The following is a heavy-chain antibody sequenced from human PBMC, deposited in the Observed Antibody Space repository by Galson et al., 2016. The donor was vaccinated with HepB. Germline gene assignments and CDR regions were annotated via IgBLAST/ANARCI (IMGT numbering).Heavy chain of an antibody. CDR2: VDASGST. Sequence: TLSLTCTVSGGSISTIDYFWSWIRQPAGKGLEWIGRVDASGSTNYNPSLKGRVTILLDTSKNQISLELTSVTAADTAVYFCAREGRSYYRNWFDPWGQGIPVTVSS. D-gene: IGHD3-10*01. V-gene: IGHV4-61*02. J-gene: IGHJ5*02. CDR1: GGSISTIDYF. CDR3: AREGRSYYRNWFDP.